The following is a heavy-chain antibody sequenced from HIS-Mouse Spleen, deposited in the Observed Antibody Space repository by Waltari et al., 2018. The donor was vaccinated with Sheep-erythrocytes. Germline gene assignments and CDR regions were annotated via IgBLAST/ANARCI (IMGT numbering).Heavy chain of an antibody. Sequence: EVQLVQSGAEVKKPGESLKISCKGSGYSFTSYWIGWVRQMPGKGLEWMGIIYPGYSDTRYSPSFQGQVTISADKSISTAYLQWSSLKASDTAMYYCARPRYYYDSSGYYYFDYWGQGTLVTVSS. CDR3: ARPRYYYDSSGYYYFDY. V-gene: IGHV5-51*01. D-gene: IGHD3-22*01. CDR2: IYPGYSDT. CDR1: GYSFTSYW. J-gene: IGHJ4*02.